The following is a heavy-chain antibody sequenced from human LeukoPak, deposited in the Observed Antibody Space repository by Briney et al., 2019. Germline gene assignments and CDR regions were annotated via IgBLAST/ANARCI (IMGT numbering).Heavy chain of an antibody. CDR1: GFTFSTYT. CDR2: ISSIGRYI. CDR3: TRLVRSGTYYDFDD. Sequence: GGSLRLSCAASGFTFSTYTMNWVRQAPGKGLEWVSSISSIGRYIYYADSVKGRFTISRDNTKNSLYLQMDSLKAEDTATYYCTRLVRSGTYYDFDDWGQGTLVTVSS. D-gene: IGHD1-26*01. J-gene: IGHJ4*02. V-gene: IGHV3-21*04.